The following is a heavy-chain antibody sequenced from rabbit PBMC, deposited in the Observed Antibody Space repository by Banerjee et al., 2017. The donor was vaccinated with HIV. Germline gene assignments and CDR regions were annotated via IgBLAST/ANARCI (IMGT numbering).Heavy chain of an antibody. CDR3: ARDLAGVIGWNFNL. D-gene: IGHD4-1*01. J-gene: IGHJ4*01. CDR1: GFDLSSYYY. Sequence: QQQLEESGGGLVKPGGTLTLTCKASGFDLSSYYYMCWVRQAPGKGLELIACIYTGTSGSTYYANWVKGRFTISKASWTTVTLQMTSLTAADTASYFCARDLAGVIGWNFNLWGPGTLVTVS. V-gene: IGHV1S45*01. CDR2: IYTGTSGST.